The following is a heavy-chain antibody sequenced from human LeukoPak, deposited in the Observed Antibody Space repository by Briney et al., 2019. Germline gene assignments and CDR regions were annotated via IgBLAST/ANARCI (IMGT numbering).Heavy chain of an antibody. Sequence: SETLSLTCAVYGGSFSGYYWSWIRQPPGKGLEWIGEINHSGSTNYNPSLKSRVTIPVDTSKNQFSLKLSSVTAADTAVYYCASEEYYYDSSGYPKSRDYWGQGTLVTVSS. CDR1: GGSFSGYY. CDR2: INHSGST. CDR3: ASEEYYYDSSGYPKSRDY. D-gene: IGHD3-22*01. V-gene: IGHV4-34*01. J-gene: IGHJ4*02.